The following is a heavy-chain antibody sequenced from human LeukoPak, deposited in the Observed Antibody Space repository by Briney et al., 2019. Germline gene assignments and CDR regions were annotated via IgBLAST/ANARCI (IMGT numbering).Heavy chain of an antibody. CDR2: IIPIFGTA. CDR1: GGTFSSYA. V-gene: IGHV1-69*05. D-gene: IGHD4-17*01. Sequence: SVKASCKASGGTFSSYAISWVRQAPGQGLEWMGGIIPIFGTANYAQKFQGRVTITTDESTSTAYMELSSLRSEDTAVYYCARGVTSGDYYYYYIDVWGKGTTVTVYS. J-gene: IGHJ6*03. CDR3: ARGVTSGDYYYYYIDV.